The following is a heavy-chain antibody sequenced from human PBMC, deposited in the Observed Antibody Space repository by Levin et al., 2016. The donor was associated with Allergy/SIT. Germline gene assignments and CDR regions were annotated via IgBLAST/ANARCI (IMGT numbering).Heavy chain of an antibody. V-gene: IGHV4-59*01. CDR2: IYYSGST. J-gene: IGHJ4*02. Sequence: SETLSLTCTVSGGPISNYYWSWIRQPPGKGLEWIGYIYYSGSTNYNPSLKSRVTISVDTSKNQFSLKLSSVTAADTAVYYCARAPYYYDRSGYYGWYFDNWGQGTLVTVSS. D-gene: IGHD3-22*01. CDR1: GGPISNYY. CDR3: ARAPYYYDRSGYYGWYFDN.